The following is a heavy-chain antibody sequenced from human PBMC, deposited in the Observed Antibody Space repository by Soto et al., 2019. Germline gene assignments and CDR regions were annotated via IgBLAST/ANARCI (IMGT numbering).Heavy chain of an antibody. CDR2: ISSSTSYI. CDR1: GFTFSSYS. V-gene: IGHV3-21*01. CDR3: ARDQLSMAYCGGDCYWWFDP. Sequence: EVQLVESGGGLVKPGGSLRLSCAASGFTFSSYSMNWVRQAPGKGREWVSSISSSTSYIYYADSVKGRFTISRDNAKNSLYLQMNSLRAEDTAVYYCARDQLSMAYCGGDCYWWFDPWGQGTLVTVSS. D-gene: IGHD2-21*02. J-gene: IGHJ5*02.